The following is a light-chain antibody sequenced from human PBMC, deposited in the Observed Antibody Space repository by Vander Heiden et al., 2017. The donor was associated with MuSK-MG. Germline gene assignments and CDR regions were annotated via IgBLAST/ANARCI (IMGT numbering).Light chain of an antibody. Sequence: QLVLTKSPSASASLVASVKLTCTLSSGHSSDAIAWHQQQPEKGPRYLMKLNSDGSHNKGDGIPDRFSGSSSGAERYLTISSLQSEDEADYYCQTWGTGIWVFGGGTKLTVL. CDR2: LNSDGSH. CDR3: QTWGTGIWV. J-gene: IGLJ3*02. CDR1: SGHSSDA. V-gene: IGLV4-69*01.